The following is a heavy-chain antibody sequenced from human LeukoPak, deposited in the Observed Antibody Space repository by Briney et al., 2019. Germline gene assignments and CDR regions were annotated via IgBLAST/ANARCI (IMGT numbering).Heavy chain of an antibody. CDR3: AGTYKYYYYYYMDV. D-gene: IGHD1-14*01. CDR1: GGSISSSNW. Sequence: SETLSLTCAVSGGSISSSNWWSWVRQPPGKGLEWIGEIYHSGSTNYNPSLKSRVTISVDKSKNQFSLKLSSVTAADTAVYYCAGTYKYYYYYYMDVWGKGTTVTISS. J-gene: IGHJ6*03. CDR2: IYHSGST. V-gene: IGHV4-4*02.